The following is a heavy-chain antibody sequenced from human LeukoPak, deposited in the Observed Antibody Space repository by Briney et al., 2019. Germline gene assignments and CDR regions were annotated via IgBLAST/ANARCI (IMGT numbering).Heavy chain of an antibody. D-gene: IGHD4-17*01. J-gene: IGHJ4*02. CDR2: IWYDGSKT. CDR3: ARLYGDYIDY. Sequence: PGGSLRLSCAASGLTFSSHGMHWVRQAPGKGLEWVALIWYDGSKTYYVDSVKGRFTISRDNSKNTLYLRMNSLRAEDTAVYYCARLYGDYIDYWGQGTLVTVSS. CDR1: GLTFSSHG. V-gene: IGHV3-33*01.